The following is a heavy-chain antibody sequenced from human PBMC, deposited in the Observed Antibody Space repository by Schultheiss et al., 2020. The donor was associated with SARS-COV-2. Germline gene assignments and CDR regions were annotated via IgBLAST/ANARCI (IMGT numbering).Heavy chain of an antibody. J-gene: IGHJ4*02. CDR1: GFTFSNAW. D-gene: IGHD3-22*01. CDR3: TTDLNYDESSSYFDY. V-gene: IGHV3-15*01. CDR2: IKSKTDGGTT. Sequence: GGSLRLSCAASGFTFSNAWMSWVLAPGKGLEWVGSIKSKTDGGTTDYAAPVKGRFTISRDDSKNTLYLQIKSLKTEDTAVYYCTTDLNYDESSSYFDYWGQGALGTVAS.